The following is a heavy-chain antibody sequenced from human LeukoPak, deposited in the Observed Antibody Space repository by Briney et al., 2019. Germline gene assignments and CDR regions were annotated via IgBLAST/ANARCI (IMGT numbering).Heavy chain of an antibody. V-gene: IGHV4-59*08. CDR1: GGSISSYY. D-gene: IGHD2-2*01. CDR2: IYYSGST. Sequence: SETLSLTCTVSGGSISSYYWSWIRQPPGKGLEWIGYIYYSGSTNYNPSLKSRVTISVDTSKNQFSLKLSSVTAADTAVYYCARAAPSSTSALYGMDVWGQGTTVTVSS. CDR3: ARAAPSSTSALYGMDV. J-gene: IGHJ6*02.